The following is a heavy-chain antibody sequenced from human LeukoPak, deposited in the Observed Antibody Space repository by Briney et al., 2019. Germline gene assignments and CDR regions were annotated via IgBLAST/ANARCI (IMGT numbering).Heavy chain of an antibody. Sequence: ASVKVSCKASGYTFTGYYIHWVRQAPGQGLELMGWINPNNGATNYAQKFQGRVTMTRDTSFSTAYMELSRLRSDDTAVYYCAKNYYDYVWGGEPYYYYYMDVWGKGTTVTVSS. V-gene: IGHV1-2*02. J-gene: IGHJ6*03. CDR3: AKNYYDYVWGGEPYYYYYMDV. D-gene: IGHD3-16*01. CDR1: GYTFTGYY. CDR2: INPNNGAT.